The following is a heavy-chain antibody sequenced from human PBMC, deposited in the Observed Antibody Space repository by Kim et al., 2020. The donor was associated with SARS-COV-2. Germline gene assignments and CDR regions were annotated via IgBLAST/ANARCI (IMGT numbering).Heavy chain of an antibody. CDR1: GGSISSSSYY. Sequence: SETLSLTCTVSGGSISSSSYYWGWIRQPPGKGLEWIGSIYYSGSTYYNPSLKSRVTISVDTSKNQFSLKLSSVTAADTAVYYCASLSRSWYEIGYFDYWGQGTLVTVSS. D-gene: IGHD6-13*01. CDR3: ASLSRSWYEIGYFDY. J-gene: IGHJ4*02. CDR2: IYYSGST. V-gene: IGHV4-39*07.